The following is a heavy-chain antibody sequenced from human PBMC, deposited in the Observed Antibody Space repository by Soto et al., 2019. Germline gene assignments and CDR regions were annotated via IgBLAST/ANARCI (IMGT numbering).Heavy chain of an antibody. CDR3: ALRTVTTYHFFDY. J-gene: IGHJ4*02. CDR2: INRASIYI. D-gene: IGHD4-17*01. V-gene: IGHV3-21*01. CDR1: GFTFSAYD. Sequence: GGSLRLSCVASGFTFSAYDMNWVRQAPGKGLEWVSSINRASIYIYYADSVRGRFTISRDNAKNSLYLQMDSLRVEDTAVYYFALRTVTTYHFFDYGGQWTRVTVSS.